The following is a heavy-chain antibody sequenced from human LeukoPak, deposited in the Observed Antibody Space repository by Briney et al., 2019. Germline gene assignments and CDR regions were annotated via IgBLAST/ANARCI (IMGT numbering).Heavy chain of an antibody. CDR2: IYYSGST. D-gene: IGHD6-19*01. CDR3: ARQFVGGAVAAAIDH. J-gene: IGHJ4*02. V-gene: IGHV4-59*08. CDR1: GGSISSYY. Sequence: SETLSLTCTVSGGSISSYYWSWIRQPPGKGLEWIGYIYYSGSTNYNPSLKSRVTISVDTSKNQFSLKLSSVTAADTAMYYCARQFVGGAVAAAIDHWGRGTLVTVSS.